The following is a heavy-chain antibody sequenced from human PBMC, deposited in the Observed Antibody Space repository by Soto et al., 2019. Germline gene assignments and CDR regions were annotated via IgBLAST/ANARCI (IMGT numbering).Heavy chain of an antibody. CDR3: ATYYDYVWGTYRPYYFGN. D-gene: IGHD3-16*02. V-gene: IGHV3-23*01. Sequence: EVQLLESGGGLVQPGGSLRLSCAASGFTFSTFAMSWVRQVPGKGLEYVSIIRGSGTTTYYADSVKGRFIISRDNSKNTXXLQMNSLRVEDTAVYYCATYYDYVWGTYRPYYFGNWGQGTQVTVSS. J-gene: IGHJ4*02. CDR2: IRGSGTTT. CDR1: GFTFSTFA.